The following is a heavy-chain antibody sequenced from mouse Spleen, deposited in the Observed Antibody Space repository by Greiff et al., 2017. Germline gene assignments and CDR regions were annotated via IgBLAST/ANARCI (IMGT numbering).Heavy chain of an antibody. CDR1: GYTFPSYD. D-gene: IGHD2-10*02. V-gene: IGHV1-85*01. CDR2: IYPRDGSL. CDR3: ARMRYGNYLDY. Sequence: QVQLQQSGPELVKPGASVKLSCKASGYTFPSYDINWVKQRPGQGLEWIGWIYPRDGSLKYNENFQGKATLTVDTSSSTAYMDLHSLTSEDSAVYFCARMRYGNYLDYWGQGTTLTVSS. J-gene: IGHJ2*01.